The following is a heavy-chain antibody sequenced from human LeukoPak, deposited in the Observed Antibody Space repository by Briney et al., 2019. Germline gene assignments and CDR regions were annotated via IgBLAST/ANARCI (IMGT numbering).Heavy chain of an antibody. V-gene: IGHV3-66*01. J-gene: IGHJ4*02. CDR2: LYSDGST. D-gene: IGHD6-19*01. CDR3: AKGRVSGWLRGSLDS. Sequence: PGGSLRLSCAASGFTVSNNYMTWVPQAAGKGPEWVSVLYSDGSTYYADSVKGRFNISRDNSKSTLYLQMIGLRAEDTAIYYCAKGRVSGWLRGSLDSWGQGTLVTVSS. CDR1: GFTVSNNY.